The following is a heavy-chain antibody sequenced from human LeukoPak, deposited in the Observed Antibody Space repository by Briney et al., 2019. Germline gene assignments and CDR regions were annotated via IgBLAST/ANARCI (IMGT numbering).Heavy chain of an antibody. V-gene: IGHV4-4*07. CDR3: ARDSGGATPRWFDP. J-gene: IGHJ5*02. Sequence: SETLSLTCTVSGYSISSGYYWTWIRQPAGKGLEWIGRIYGSGSTNFNPSLKSRVTMSVDTSKNQFSLKLTSVTAADSAVYYCARDSGGATPRWFDPWGQGTLVTVSS. CDR1: GYSISSGYY. CDR2: IYGSGST. D-gene: IGHD1-26*01.